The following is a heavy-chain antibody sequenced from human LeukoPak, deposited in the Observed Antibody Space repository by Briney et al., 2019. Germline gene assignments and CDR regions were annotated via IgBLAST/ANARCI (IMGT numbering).Heavy chain of an antibody. Sequence: GASVKVSCKASGYAFTSYGISWVRQAPGQGLEWMVWISAYNGNTNYAPKLQGRVTMTTDTSTSTAYMELRSLRSDDTAVYYCVREDCSGGSCYSLSLTPVFHVFDIWGQGTMVTVSS. CDR3: VREDCSGGSCYSLSLTPVFHVFDI. CDR1: GYAFTSYG. V-gene: IGHV1-18*01. CDR2: ISAYNGNT. J-gene: IGHJ3*02. D-gene: IGHD2-15*01.